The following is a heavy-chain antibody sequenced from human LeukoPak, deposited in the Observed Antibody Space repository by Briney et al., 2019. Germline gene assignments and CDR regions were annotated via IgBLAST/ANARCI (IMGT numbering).Heavy chain of an antibody. CDR3: ANDVLYSYDTGGYYSPYFDY. CDR2: ISGSGGST. D-gene: IGHD3-22*01. CDR1: GFTFSTSA. V-gene: IGHV3-23*01. J-gene: IGHJ4*02. Sequence: GSLRLSCAASGFTFSTSALNWVRQAPGKGLEWVSAISGSGGSTYYADSVKGRFTISRDNSKNTLYLQMNSLRAEDTAVYYCANDVLYSYDTGGYYSPYFDYWGQGTLVTVSS.